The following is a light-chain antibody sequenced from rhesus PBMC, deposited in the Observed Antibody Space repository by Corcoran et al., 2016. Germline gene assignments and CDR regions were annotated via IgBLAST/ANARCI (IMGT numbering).Light chain of an antibody. Sequence: EIVMTQSPATLALSPGERATLSCRASQSVRSYLVWYQQKPGQAPRLLIYGTSSRATGISDRFSGRGAGTEFTLTISDLEPEGVGVYFCLQSSNWPQYSFGQGTKVEIK. V-gene: IGKV3-24*03. CDR3: LQSSNWPQYS. J-gene: IGKJ2*01. CDR1: QSVRSY. CDR2: GTS.